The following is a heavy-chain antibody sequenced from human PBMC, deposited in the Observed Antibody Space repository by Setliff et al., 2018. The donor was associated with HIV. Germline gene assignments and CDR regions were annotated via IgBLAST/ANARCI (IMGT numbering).Heavy chain of an antibody. CDR1: GGSIISGDHY. Sequence: NPSETLSLTCTVSGGSIISGDHYWSWIRQPPGKGLEWIDYIYYSGSTYYNPSLKSRVTISVDTSKNQFSVKLSSVTAADTAVYYCARGSLYSSSSCFDYWGQGTLVTVSS. CDR3: ARGSLYSSSSCFDY. CDR2: IYYSGST. D-gene: IGHD6-13*01. V-gene: IGHV4-30-4*08. J-gene: IGHJ4*02.